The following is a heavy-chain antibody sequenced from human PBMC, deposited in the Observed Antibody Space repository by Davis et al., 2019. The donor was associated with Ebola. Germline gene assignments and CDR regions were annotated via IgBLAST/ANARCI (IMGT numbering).Heavy chain of an antibody. CDR2: ISSSSSYI. Sequence: GGSLRLSCAASGFTFSSYSMNWVRQAPGKGLEWVSSISSSSSYIYYADSVKGRFTISRDNSKNTLYLQMNSLRAEDTAVYYCARDLTVTYYYYYGMDVWGQGTTVTVSS. V-gene: IGHV3-21*01. D-gene: IGHD4-17*01. CDR3: ARDLTVTYYYYYGMDV. J-gene: IGHJ6*02. CDR1: GFTFSSYS.